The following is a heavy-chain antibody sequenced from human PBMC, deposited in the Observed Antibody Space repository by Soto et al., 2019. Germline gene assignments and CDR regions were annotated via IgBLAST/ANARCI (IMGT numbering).Heavy chain of an antibody. CDR2: IYWDDDK. CDR3: AHSRCGGDCLQSYSSHYSYGMDV. Sequence: QITLKESGPSLVKPTQTLTLTCTFSGFSLSTGGVGVGWIRQPPGKALEWLALIYWDDDKRYSPSLRSRLTVTKDTSKNRVVLTMTNMAPVDTAPYYCAHSRCGGDCLQSYSSHYSYGMDVWGQGTTVTVSS. D-gene: IGHD2-21*02. CDR1: GFSLSTGGVG. J-gene: IGHJ6*02. V-gene: IGHV2-5*02.